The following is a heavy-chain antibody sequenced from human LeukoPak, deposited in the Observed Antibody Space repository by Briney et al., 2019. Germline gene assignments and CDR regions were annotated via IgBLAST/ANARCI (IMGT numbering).Heavy chain of an antibody. J-gene: IGHJ4*02. CDR2: MNPVTGNT. Sequence: ASVKVSCKASGYTFTSYDINWVRQATGQGPEWMGWMNPVTGNTGYAQSFQGRVTMTMNTSKSTAYMELNSLRSEDTAVYYCARAHKAQGRGYSYIFDYWGQGTLVTVSS. CDR3: ARAHKAQGRGYSYIFDY. V-gene: IGHV1-8*01. CDR1: GYTFTSYD. D-gene: IGHD5-18*01.